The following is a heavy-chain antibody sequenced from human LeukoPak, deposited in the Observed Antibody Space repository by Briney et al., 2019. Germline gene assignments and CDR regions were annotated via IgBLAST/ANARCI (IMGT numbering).Heavy chain of an antibody. Sequence: AGSLRLSCAASGFTLSSFGMVWVRQAPGKGLEWVTLMWYDGRNKYYADSVKGRFTISRDNSKNTVYLQMNSLRGEDTAVYYCARVGDMEAFDIWGQGTRVTVSS. V-gene: IGHV3-33*01. J-gene: IGHJ3*02. CDR3: ARVGDMEAFDI. CDR1: GFTLSSFG. CDR2: MWYDGRNK. D-gene: IGHD3-16*01.